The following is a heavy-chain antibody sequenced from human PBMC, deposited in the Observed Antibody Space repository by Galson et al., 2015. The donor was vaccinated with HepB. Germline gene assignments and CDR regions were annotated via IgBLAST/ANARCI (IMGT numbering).Heavy chain of an antibody. CDR1: GFTFSSYW. V-gene: IGHV3-74*01. J-gene: IGHJ5*02. CDR2: INSDGSST. CDR3: ARGSKGSSWYKLRGTNWFDP. Sequence: SLRLSCAASGFTFSSYWMHWVRQAPGKGLVWVSRINSDGSSTSYADSVKGRFTISRDNAKNTLYLQMNSLRAEDTAVYYCARGSKGSSWYKLRGTNWFDPWGQGTLVTVSS. D-gene: IGHD6-13*01.